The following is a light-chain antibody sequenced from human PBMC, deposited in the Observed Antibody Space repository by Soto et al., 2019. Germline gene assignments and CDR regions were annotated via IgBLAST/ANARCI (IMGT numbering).Light chain of an antibody. CDR3: SSYTTSSTYV. Sequence: QSALTQPPSVSGSPGQSVTISCTGTNSDVGSYNHVSWYQQPPGAAPKLMIYEVGNRPSGVPDRFSGSKSGNTASLTISGLQDEDEADYYCSSYTTSSTYVFGTGTKLTVL. CDR2: EVG. V-gene: IGLV2-18*02. J-gene: IGLJ1*01. CDR1: NSDVGSYNH.